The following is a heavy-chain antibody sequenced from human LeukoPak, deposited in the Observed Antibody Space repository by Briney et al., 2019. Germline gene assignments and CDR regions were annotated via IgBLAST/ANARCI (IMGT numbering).Heavy chain of an antibody. J-gene: IGHJ4*02. V-gene: IGHV3-30*04. CDR1: GFTFSSYA. Sequence: PGGSLRLSCAASGFTFSSYAMHWVRQAPGKGLEWVAVISYDGSNKYYADSVKGRFTISRDNSKNTLYLQMNSLRAEDTAVYYCARDRNPDYYDSSGYLGYWGQGTLVTVSS. CDR2: ISYDGSNK. D-gene: IGHD3-22*01. CDR3: ARDRNPDYYDSSGYLGY.